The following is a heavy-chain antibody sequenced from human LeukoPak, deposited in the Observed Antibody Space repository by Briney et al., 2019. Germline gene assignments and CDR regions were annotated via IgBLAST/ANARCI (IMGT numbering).Heavy chain of an antibody. V-gene: IGHV3-33*06. CDR1: GFTFNTYG. CDR2: IWSGGSDK. J-gene: IGHJ4*02. D-gene: IGHD1-7*01. CDR3: AKDERNWNYNLASQTYD. Sequence: GRSLRLSCAASGFTFNTYGMHWVRQAPGKGLEWVAVIWSGGSDKYYADSVKGRFTVSRDNSKNTLYLQMSSLRAEDTAVYYCAKDERNWNYNLASQTYDWGQGTLVTVSS.